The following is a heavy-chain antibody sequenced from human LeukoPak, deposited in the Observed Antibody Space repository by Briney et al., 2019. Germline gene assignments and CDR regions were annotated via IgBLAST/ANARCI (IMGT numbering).Heavy chain of an antibody. CDR1: GFTFSDFY. D-gene: IGHD6-19*01. CDR2: ISSGGGTI. Sequence: PGGSLRLSCAASGFTFSDFYMSWIRQAPGRGLEWVSYISSGGGTIYYADSVKGRFTISRDNAKNSLFLQMSSLRSEDTAVYYCARDTSGRLLDYWGQGTLVTVSS. CDR3: ARDTSGRLLDY. J-gene: IGHJ4*02. V-gene: IGHV3-11*01.